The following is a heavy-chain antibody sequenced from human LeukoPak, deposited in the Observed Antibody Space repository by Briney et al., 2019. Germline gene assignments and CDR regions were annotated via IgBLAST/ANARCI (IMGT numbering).Heavy chain of an antibody. V-gene: IGHV6-1*01. J-gene: IGHJ6*03. CDR2: TYYRSKWYN. CDR3: ARMTTVTTPYYYYHMDV. D-gene: IGHD4-11*01. CDR1: GDSVSSNSAA. Sequence: SQTLSLTCAISGDSVSSNSAAWNWIRQSPSRGLEWLGRTYYRSKWYNDYAVSVKSLITINTDTSKNPFSLQLNSVTPEDTAVYYCARMTTVTTPYYYYHMDVWGKGTTVTVSS.